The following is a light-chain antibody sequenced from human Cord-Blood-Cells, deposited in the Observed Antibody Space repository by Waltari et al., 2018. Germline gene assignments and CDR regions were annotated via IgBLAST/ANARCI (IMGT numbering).Light chain of an antibody. Sequence: QSVLTQPPSASGTPGQRVTISCSGSSSNIGSNYVYWYQQLPGTAPKLLIYRNNQRPSGVPARFSGSKSGTSAALAIGGLQSGDEADYYCAAWDDSLRGVFGGGTKLTVL. CDR1: SSNIGSNY. J-gene: IGLJ3*02. CDR2: RNN. CDR3: AAWDDSLRGV. V-gene: IGLV1-47*01.